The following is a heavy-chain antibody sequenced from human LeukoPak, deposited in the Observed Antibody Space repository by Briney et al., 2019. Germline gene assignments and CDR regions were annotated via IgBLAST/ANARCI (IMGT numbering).Heavy chain of an antibody. J-gene: IGHJ6*03. V-gene: IGHV3-30*18. CDR3: AKGLGSLVAGGMDV. D-gene: IGHD3-10*01. CDR1: GFTFSTYG. Sequence: PGGSLRLSCAASGFTFSTYGMYWVRQAPGKGLEWVAVISYDGNKKYYADSVKGRFTISRDNSKNTLYLQMNSLRAEDTAVYYCAKGLGSLVAGGMDVWGKGTTVTVSS. CDR2: ISYDGNKK.